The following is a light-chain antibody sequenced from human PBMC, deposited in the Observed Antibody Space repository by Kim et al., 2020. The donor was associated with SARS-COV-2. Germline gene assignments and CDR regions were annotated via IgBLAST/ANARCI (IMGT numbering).Light chain of an antibody. CDR3: QAWDSSTVI. V-gene: IGLV3-1*01. J-gene: IGLJ2*01. CDR1: KLGDKY. Sequence: VSPGQTARITCSGDKLGDKYACWYQQKPGQSPVLVIYQDNKRPSGIPERFSGSNSGNTATLTISGTQAMDEADYYCQAWDSSTVIFGGGTQLTVL. CDR2: QDN.